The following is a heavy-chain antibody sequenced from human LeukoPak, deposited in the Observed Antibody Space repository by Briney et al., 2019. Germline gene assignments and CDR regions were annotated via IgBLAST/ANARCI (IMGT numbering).Heavy chain of an antibody. Sequence: PSETLSLTCTVSGGSISNYYWNWIRQPPGKGLEWIGYIYYTGSTNYNPSLKSRVTMSVDTSKNQFSLKLSSVTAADTAVYYCARAGRQWLVEGYYYYYTDVWGKGTTVTVSS. J-gene: IGHJ6*03. CDR2: IYYTGST. D-gene: IGHD6-19*01. V-gene: IGHV4-59*08. CDR1: GGSISNYY. CDR3: ARAGRQWLVEGYYYYYTDV.